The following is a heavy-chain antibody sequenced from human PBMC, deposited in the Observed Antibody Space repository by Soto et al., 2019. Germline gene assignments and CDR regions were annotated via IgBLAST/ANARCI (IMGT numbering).Heavy chain of an antibody. CDR1: GYSFTDYH. J-gene: IGHJ6*02. CDR2: INPKSGGA. Sequence: SVKVPCKASGYSFTDYHIHWVRQSPGQGLEWLGRINPKSGGASTAQKFQGWVTMTRDRSISTVYMELTRLRSDDTAVYFCARGHSTDCSKGVCSFFYNHEMDVWGQGTTVTVSS. V-gene: IGHV1-2*04. D-gene: IGHD2-8*01. CDR3: ARGHSTDCSKGVCSFFYNHEMDV.